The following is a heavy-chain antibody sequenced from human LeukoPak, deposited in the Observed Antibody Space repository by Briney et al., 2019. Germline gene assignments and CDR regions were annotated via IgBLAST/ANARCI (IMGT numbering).Heavy chain of an antibody. D-gene: IGHD6-19*01. J-gene: IGHJ3*02. V-gene: IGHV3-11*06. CDR1: GITFSEYY. Sequence: GSLRLPLSAPGITFSEYYLSWIRQAPGKGPGWVSYIGGSGSYTNYADSVKGRFTISRDNAENSLYLQMNSLRAEDTAVYYCARDGYSSGWYIWGQGTMVTVSS. CDR3: ARDGYSSGWYI. CDR2: IGGSGSYT.